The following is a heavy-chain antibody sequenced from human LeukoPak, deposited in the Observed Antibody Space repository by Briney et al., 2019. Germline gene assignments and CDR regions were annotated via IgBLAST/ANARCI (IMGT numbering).Heavy chain of an antibody. D-gene: IGHD6-13*01. Sequence: SETLSLTCTVSGGSISSYYWSWIRRPPGKGLGWIGYIYYSGSTNYNPSLKSRVTISVDTSKNQFSLKLSSVTAADTAVYYCARRVAADNWFDPWGQGTLVTVSS. CDR2: IYYSGST. CDR1: GGSISSYY. J-gene: IGHJ5*02. CDR3: ARRVAADNWFDP. V-gene: IGHV4-59*01.